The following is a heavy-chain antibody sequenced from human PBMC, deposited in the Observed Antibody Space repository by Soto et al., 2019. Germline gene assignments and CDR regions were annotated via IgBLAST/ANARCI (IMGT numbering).Heavy chain of an antibody. V-gene: IGHV4-30-4*01. J-gene: IGHJ4*02. CDR3: AREGGESYDGLYYFDS. CDR2: IYYSGNT. CDR1: GGSTSSDNY. D-gene: IGHD3-3*01. Sequence: QVQLQESGPGLVKPSQTLSLTCTVSGGSTSSDNYWSWIRQPPGKGLEWIGHIYYSGNTDYNPSLKSRLAISIDTSKTQYSLKLSSVTAAAKAVYFCAREGGESYDGLYYFDSWGQGSLVTVSS.